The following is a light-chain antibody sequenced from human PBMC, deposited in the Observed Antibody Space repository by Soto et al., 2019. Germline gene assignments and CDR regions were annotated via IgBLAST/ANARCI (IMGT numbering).Light chain of an antibody. CDR1: QGISSY. CDR3: QQSYSTPL. V-gene: IGKV1-39*01. Sequence: IHLTQSPSSLSASVGYRFTITCRASQGISSYLAWYQQKPGKAPKLLIYAASTLQSGVPSRFSGSGSGTDFTLTISSLQPEDFATYYCQQSYSTPLFGQGTKVDIK. J-gene: IGKJ1*01. CDR2: AAS.